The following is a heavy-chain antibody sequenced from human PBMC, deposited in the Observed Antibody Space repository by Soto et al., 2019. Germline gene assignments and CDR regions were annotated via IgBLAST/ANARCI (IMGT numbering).Heavy chain of an antibody. CDR3: VRDGTKTFRDCFDS. CDR2: IYATGTT. J-gene: IGHJ5*01. V-gene: IGHV4-4*07. CDR1: GDSISGVY. D-gene: IGHD1-1*01. Sequence: PSETLSLTXTVSGDSISGVYSSWNRKSDGKGLEWIGRIYATGTTDYNPSLKSRVMMSVDTSKKQFSLKLRSVTAADTAVYYCVRDGTKTFRDCFDSWGQGISVTVSS.